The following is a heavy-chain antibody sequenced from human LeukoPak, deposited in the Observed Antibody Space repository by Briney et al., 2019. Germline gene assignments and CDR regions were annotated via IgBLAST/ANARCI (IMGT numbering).Heavy chain of an antibody. J-gene: IGHJ4*02. D-gene: IGHD3-16*01. CDR1: GFTFTDYW. CDR3: ARAGAYHFDY. V-gene: IGHV3-74*01. CDR2: INTDTRGT. Sequence: GESLRLSCAASGFTFTDYWMHWVRQVPGKGLVWVSIINTDTRGTYYADSVKGRFTISRDNAKSILYLQMDSLRAEDTAVYYCARAGAYHFDYWGQGTLVTVSS.